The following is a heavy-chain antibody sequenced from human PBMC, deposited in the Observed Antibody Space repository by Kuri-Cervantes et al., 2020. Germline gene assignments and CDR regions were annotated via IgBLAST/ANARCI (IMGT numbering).Heavy chain of an antibody. D-gene: IGHD3-10*01. J-gene: IGHJ4*02. CDR1: GYTFTSYD. V-gene: IGHV1-8*01. CDR2: MNPNSGNT. Sequence: ASVKVSCKASGYTFTSYDINWVRQATGQGLEWMGWMNPNSGNTGYAQKFQGRVTMTGNTSISTAYMELSSLRSEDTAVYYCARAADSRGVPSDYWGQGTLVTVSS. CDR3: ARAADSRGVPSDY.